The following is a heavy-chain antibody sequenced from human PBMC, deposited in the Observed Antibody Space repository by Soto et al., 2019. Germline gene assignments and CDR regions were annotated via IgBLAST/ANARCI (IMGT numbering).Heavy chain of an antibody. CDR1: GFTFSSYS. CDR2: ISSSSSTI. D-gene: IGHD6-13*01. CDR3: ARDLPRSSSKFDY. J-gene: IGHJ4*02. V-gene: IGHV3-48*02. Sequence: EVQLVESGGGLVQPGGSLRLSCAASGFTFSSYSMNWVRQAPGKGLEWVSYISSSSSTIYYADSVKGRFTISRDNAKNSLYLQMNSVRDEDTAVYYCARDLPRSSSKFDYWGQGTLVTVSS.